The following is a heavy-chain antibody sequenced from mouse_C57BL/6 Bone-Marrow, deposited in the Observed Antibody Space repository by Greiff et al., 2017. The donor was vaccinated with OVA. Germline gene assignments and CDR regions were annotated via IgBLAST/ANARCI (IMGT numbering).Heavy chain of an antibody. Sequence: VQLQQSGAELVKPGASVKLSCTASGFNIKDYYMHWVKQRTEQGLEWIGRIDPEDGETKYAQKFQGKATITADTSSNTAYLQLSSLTSEDTAVYYCARFYYGDYWYFDVWGTGTTVTVSS. CDR1: GFNIKDYY. CDR2: IDPEDGET. D-gene: IGHD2-13*01. CDR3: ARFYYGDYWYFDV. V-gene: IGHV14-2*01. J-gene: IGHJ1*03.